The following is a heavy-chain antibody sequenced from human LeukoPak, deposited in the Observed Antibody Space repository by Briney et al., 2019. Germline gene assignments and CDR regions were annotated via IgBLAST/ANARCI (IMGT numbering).Heavy chain of an antibody. J-gene: IGHJ4*02. CDR2: IYSGGST. Sequence: GGSLRLSCAASGFTVSSNYMSWVRQAPGKGLEWVSVIYSGGSTYYTDSVKGRFTISRDNSKNTLYLQMNSLRAEDTAVYYCARGTIFHRVYLSHFDYWGQGTLVTVSS. CDR1: GFTVSSNY. D-gene: IGHD1-14*01. V-gene: IGHV3-66*01. CDR3: ARGTIFHRVYLSHFDY.